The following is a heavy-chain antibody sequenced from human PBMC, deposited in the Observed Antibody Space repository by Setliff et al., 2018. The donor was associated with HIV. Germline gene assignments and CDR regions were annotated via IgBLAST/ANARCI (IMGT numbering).Heavy chain of an antibody. J-gene: IGHJ5*02. V-gene: IGHV4-59*11. D-gene: IGHD6-13*01. Sequence: SETLSLTCTVSGGSISSHYWSWIRQPPGKGLEWIGYIYYTGSTYYNPSLESRVTMSVDTSKNQFSLKLRSVTAADTAVYYCARRYVAAGTRRWFDPWGRGTLVTVSS. CDR3: ARRYVAAGTRRWFDP. CDR2: IYYTGST. CDR1: GGSISSHY.